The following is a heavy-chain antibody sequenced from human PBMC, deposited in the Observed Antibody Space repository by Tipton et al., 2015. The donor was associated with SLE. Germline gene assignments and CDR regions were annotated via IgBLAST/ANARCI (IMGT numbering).Heavy chain of an antibody. Sequence: TLSLTCTVSGGYISSLYWSWIRRPPGKALEWIAYINYSGSTNYNPSLKSRVTMSVDTSKNNFSLKLISVTAADTAVYYCAREFLNPVTTVHYYFDLWGRGTLVTVSS. CDR2: INYSGST. CDR1: GGYISSLY. J-gene: IGHJ2*01. D-gene: IGHD4-11*01. V-gene: IGHV4-59*11. CDR3: AREFLNPVTTVHYYFDL.